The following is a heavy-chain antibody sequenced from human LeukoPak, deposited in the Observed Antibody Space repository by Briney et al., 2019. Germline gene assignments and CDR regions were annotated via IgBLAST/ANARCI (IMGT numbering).Heavy chain of an antibody. CDR2: MNPNSGNT. J-gene: IGHJ4*02. D-gene: IGHD1-26*01. CDR1: GYTFTSYD. CDR3: ARGRELELGSAFDY. V-gene: IGHV1-8*01. Sequence: ASVKVSCKASGYTFTSYDINWVRQATGQGLEWMGWMNPNSGNTGYAQKFQGRVTMTRNTSISTAYMELSSLRSEDTAVYYCARGRELELGSAFDYWGQGTLVTVSS.